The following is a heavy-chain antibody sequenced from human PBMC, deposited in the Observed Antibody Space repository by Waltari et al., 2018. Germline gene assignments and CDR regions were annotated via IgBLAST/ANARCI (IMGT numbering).Heavy chain of an antibody. D-gene: IGHD4-17*01. CDR3: AKTDYGYYFDY. CDR1: GFTFRSYA. J-gene: IGHJ4*02. Sequence: EVQLLESGGGLVQPGGSLRLSCAASGFTFRSYAMSWGRQGPGKGLEWVSAISGSGGSKYYADSGKGRFTISRDNSKNTLYLQMNSLRAEDTAVYYCAKTDYGYYFDYWGQGTLVTVSS. CDR2: ISGSGGSK. V-gene: IGHV3-23*01.